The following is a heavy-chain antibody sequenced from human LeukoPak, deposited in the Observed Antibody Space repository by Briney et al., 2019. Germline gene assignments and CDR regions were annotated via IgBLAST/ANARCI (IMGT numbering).Heavy chain of an antibody. CDR2: ISSSSSYT. J-gene: IGHJ4*02. CDR1: GFTFSDYY. D-gene: IGHD5-12*01. CDR3: ARDSGYSGYSDY. Sequence: GGSLRLSCSASGFTFSDYYMSWIRQAPGKGLEWVSYISSSSSYTDYADSVKGRFTISRDNAKNSLNLQMNSLRAEDTAVYYCARDSGYSGYSDYWGQGTLVTVSS. V-gene: IGHV3-11*05.